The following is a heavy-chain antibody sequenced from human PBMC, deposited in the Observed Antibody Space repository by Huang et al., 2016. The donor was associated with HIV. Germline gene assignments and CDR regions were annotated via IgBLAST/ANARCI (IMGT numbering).Heavy chain of an antibody. CDR1: GVSLGTYY. Sequence: QVQLQQWGAGLLKPSETLALTCAVYGVSLGTYYWAWIRRPPGEGLQWIGEVNGGGDINYNPSLEVRVSISVDTSRNQVSLTLTSMTAAETATYDCARRFRVAATRKWFDPWGQGTLVIVSS. J-gene: IGHJ5*02. CDR2: VNGGGDI. D-gene: IGHD3-10*01. CDR3: ARRFRVAATRKWFDP. V-gene: IGHV4-34*01.